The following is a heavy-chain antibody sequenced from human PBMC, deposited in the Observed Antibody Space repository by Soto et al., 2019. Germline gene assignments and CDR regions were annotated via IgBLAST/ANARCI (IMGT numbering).Heavy chain of an antibody. D-gene: IGHD3-10*01. CDR2: IRSKDSGATV. J-gene: IGHJ5*02. CDR3: TKGGTVRGVVRDPPFAP. V-gene: IGHV3-49*03. CDR1: GFTFGDYA. Sequence: GGSLRLSCTASGFTFGDYAMSWFRQAPGKGLEWVSFIRSKDSGATVEYAASVKGRFTISRDDSKSIVYLQMNSLKTEDTAIYYCTKGGTVRGVVRDPPFAPWGQGTLVTVSS.